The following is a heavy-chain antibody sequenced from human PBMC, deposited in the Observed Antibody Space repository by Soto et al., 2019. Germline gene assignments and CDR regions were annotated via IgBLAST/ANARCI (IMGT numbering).Heavy chain of an antibody. J-gene: IGHJ3*02. V-gene: IGHV3-7*01. D-gene: IGHD2-2*01. Sequence: EVQLVASGGGLVQPGGSLRLSCAASGFTFSNYWMSWVRQAPGKGLEWVANIRQDGGEKYYVDSVKGQFTISRDNAKNSLYLQMNSLRVEDTAVYYCARSAMVWASAFDIWGQGTMVTVSS. CDR3: ARSAMVWASAFDI. CDR2: IRQDGGEK. CDR1: GFTFSNYW.